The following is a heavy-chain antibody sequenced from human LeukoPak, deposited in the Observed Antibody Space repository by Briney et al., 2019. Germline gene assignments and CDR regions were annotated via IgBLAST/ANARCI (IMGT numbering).Heavy chain of an antibody. D-gene: IGHD3-10*01. CDR3: AKANQHYYGSGSYYTLGY. V-gene: IGHV3-23*01. Sequence: GGSLRLSCAASGFTFSTYAMSWVRQAPGKGLEWVSVISGRGDSTYYADSVKGRFTISRDNSKNTLYLQMNSLRAEDTAVYYCAKANQHYYGSGSYYTLGYWGQGTLVTVSS. CDR2: ISGRGDST. J-gene: IGHJ4*02. CDR1: GFTFSTYA.